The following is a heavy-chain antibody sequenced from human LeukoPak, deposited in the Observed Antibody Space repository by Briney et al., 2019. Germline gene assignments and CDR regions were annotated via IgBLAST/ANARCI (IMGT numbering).Heavy chain of an antibody. CDR1: GGSMSTYY. D-gene: IGHD1-14*01. J-gene: IGHJ4*02. CDR2: IYYTGST. V-gene: IGHV4-59*01. CDR3: AGMRITTPTVRTLDY. Sequence: TETLSLTCTVSGGSMSTYYWTWIRQPPGKGLEWIGFIYYTGSTNYNPSLKSRVTISVDTSKNQFSLKLSSVTAADTAVYYCAGMRITTPTVRTLDYWGQGTLVTVSS.